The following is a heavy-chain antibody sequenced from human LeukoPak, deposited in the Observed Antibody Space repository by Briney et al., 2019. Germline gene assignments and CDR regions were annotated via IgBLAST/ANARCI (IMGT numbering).Heavy chain of an antibody. CDR1: GYTFTSYG. Sequence: ASVKVSCKASGYTFTSYGISWVRQAPGQGLEWMGWISAYNGNTNYAQKLQGRVTMTTDTSTSTAYMELRSLRSDDRAVYYCARGGYYYGSGSYFDYWGQGTLVTVSS. V-gene: IGHV1-18*01. CDR3: ARGGYYYGSGSYFDY. CDR2: ISAYNGNT. D-gene: IGHD3-10*01. J-gene: IGHJ4*02.